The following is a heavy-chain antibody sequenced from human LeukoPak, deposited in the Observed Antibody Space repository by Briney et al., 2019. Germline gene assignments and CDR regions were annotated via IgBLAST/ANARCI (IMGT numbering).Heavy chain of an antibody. CDR1: GFTFSSYE. CDR2: ISSSGSTI. Sequence: PGGSLRLSCAAPGFTFSSYEMNWVRQVPGKGLEWISYISSSGSTIYFADSVKGRFTISRDNAKNSLYLQMNSLRAEDTAVYYCARPSRPYRSSEYFQHWGQGTLVTVSS. D-gene: IGHD6-13*01. J-gene: IGHJ1*01. CDR3: ARPSRPYRSSEYFQH. V-gene: IGHV3-48*03.